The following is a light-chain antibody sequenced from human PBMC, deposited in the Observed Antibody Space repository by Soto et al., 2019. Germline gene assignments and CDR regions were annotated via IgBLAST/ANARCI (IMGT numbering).Light chain of an antibody. Sequence: QSALTQPASVSGSPGQSITISCTGSGSDIGAYNYVSWYQQHPGKAPKLLIHGVTRRPSGVSSRFSGSKSGNTASLTVSGLQAEDEADYYCSSYAGSSNVFGTGTKVTVL. J-gene: IGLJ1*01. V-gene: IGLV2-14*01. CDR3: SSYAGSSNV. CDR2: GVT. CDR1: GSDIGAYNY.